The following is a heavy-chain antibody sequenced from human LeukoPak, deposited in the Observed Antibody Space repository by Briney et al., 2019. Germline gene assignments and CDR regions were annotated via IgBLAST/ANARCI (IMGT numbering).Heavy chain of an antibody. V-gene: IGHV1-69*04. Sequence: GASVKVSCKASGGTFSSYAISWVRQAPGQGLEWMGRIIPILGIANYAQKFQGRVTITADKSTSTAYMELSSLRSEDTAVYYCARGELRYSGSYYTGHWGQGTLVTVSS. D-gene: IGHD1-26*01. CDR1: GGTFSSYA. CDR2: IIPILGIA. J-gene: IGHJ4*02. CDR3: ARGELRYSGSYYTGH.